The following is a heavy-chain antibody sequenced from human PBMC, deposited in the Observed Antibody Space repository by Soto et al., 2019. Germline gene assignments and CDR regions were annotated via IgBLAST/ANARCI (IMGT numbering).Heavy chain of an antibody. Sequence: QVQLVQSGAEVKKPGSSVKVSCKASGGTFSSYAISWVRQAPGQGLEWMGGIIPIFGTANYAQKFQGRVTIAADESTSTAYMELSSLRSEDTAVYYCASPVGNGRRNAFDIWGQGTMVTVSS. CDR1: GGTFSSYA. CDR3: ASPVGNGRRNAFDI. D-gene: IGHD1-26*01. CDR2: IIPIFGTA. J-gene: IGHJ3*02. V-gene: IGHV1-69*12.